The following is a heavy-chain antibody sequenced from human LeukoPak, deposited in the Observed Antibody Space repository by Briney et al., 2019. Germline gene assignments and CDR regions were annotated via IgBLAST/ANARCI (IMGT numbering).Heavy chain of an antibody. V-gene: IGHV3-30*02. J-gene: IGHJ4*02. Sequence: PGGSLRLSCAASGFTFSSYGMHWVRQAPGKGLEWVAFIRYDGSNKYYADSVKGRFTISRDNSKNTLYLQMNSLRAEDTAAYYCAKDGRFLEWLMDDSHFDYWGQGTLVTVSS. D-gene: IGHD3-3*01. CDR2: IRYDGSNK. CDR3: AKDGRFLEWLMDDSHFDY. CDR1: GFTFSSYG.